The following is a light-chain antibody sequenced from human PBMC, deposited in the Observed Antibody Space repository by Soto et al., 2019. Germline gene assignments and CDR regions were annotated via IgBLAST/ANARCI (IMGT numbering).Light chain of an antibody. CDR3: NSYAGSNNFVV. CDR2: EVN. CDR1: SSDVGGYNF. V-gene: IGLV2-8*01. J-gene: IGLJ2*01. Sequence: QSALTQPPSASGSPGQSVTISCTGTSSDVGGYNFVSWFQQNPDKAPKLIIYEVNKRPSGVPDRFSGSKSGNTASLTVSGLQAEDEADYYCNSYAGSNNFVVFGGGTKVTVL.